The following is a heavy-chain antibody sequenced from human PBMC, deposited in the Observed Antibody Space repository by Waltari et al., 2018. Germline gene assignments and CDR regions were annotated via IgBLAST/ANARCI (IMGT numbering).Heavy chain of an antibody. V-gene: IGHV3-7*01. CDR1: GFTVSSYW. J-gene: IGHJ4*02. D-gene: IGHD2-21*01. CDR2: IKQDGSEK. CDR3: ARPNVVVIAEFDY. Sequence: EVQLVESGGGLVQPGGSLRLSCAASGFTVSSYWMSWVRQAPGKGLEWVANIKQDGSEKYYVDSVKGRFTISRDNAKNSLYLQMNSLRAEDTAVYYCARPNVVVIAEFDYWGQGTLVTVSS.